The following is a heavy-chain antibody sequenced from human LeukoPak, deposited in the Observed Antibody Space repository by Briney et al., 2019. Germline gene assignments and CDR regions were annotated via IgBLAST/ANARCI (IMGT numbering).Heavy chain of an antibody. CDR2: INPNSGNA. V-gene: IGHV1-8*01. J-gene: IGHJ4*02. Sequence: ASVKVSCKASGYTFTSYDINWVRQTTGQGLEWMGWINPNSGNAGYAQKFQGRVTITKSTSVSTAYMELSSLRSEDTAVYYCARGRAENSDYYSYFFDFWGQGTLVAVSS. D-gene: IGHD3-22*01. CDR3: ARGRAENSDYYSYFFDF. CDR1: GYTFTSYD.